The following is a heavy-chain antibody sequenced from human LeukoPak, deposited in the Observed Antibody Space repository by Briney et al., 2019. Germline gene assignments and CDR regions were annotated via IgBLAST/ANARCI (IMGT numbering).Heavy chain of an antibody. J-gene: IGHJ4*02. V-gene: IGHV4-59*03. CDR3: ATLDHDVLSGYSHLDN. D-gene: IGHD3-3*01. CDR1: GGSISSYY. CDR2: IYYSGST. Sequence: SETLSLTCTVSGGSISSYYWSWIRQPPGKGLEWIGYIYYSGSTNYNPSLKSRVTISVDTSKNQFSLKLKSVTAADTAVYYCATLDHDVLSGYSHLDNWGQGTLVIVSS.